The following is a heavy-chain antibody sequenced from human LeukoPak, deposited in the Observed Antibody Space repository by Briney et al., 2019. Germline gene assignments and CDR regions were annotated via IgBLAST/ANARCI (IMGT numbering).Heavy chain of an antibody. J-gene: IGHJ3*02. CDR1: GFSFATYA. CDR3: AKYYCGGDCYYDAFDI. D-gene: IGHD2-21*02. Sequence: GGSLRLSCAASGFSFATYAMTWVRQAPGKGLEWVSAIADSGGVTYYADSVKGRFTISRDNSKNTLYLQMNNLRAEDTAVYYCAKYYCGGDCYYDAFDIWGQGTMVTVSS. V-gene: IGHV3-23*01. CDR2: IADSGGVT.